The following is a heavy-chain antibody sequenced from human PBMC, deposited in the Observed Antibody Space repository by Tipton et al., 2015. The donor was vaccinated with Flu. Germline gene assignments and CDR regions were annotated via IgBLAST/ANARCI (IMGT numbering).Heavy chain of an antibody. CDR3: ARRDYSNYVSDPKSWFDP. Sequence: LRLSCAVSGDSMSSDFYWAWIRQFPGKGLEWIGTVSRTGSTIYNPSLKSRVTISIDTSKNQFSLNMRSVTAADMAVYYCARRDYSNYVSDPKSWFDPWGQGTLVAVSS. CDR2: VSRTGST. V-gene: IGHV4-38-2*01. CDR1: GDSMSSDFY. J-gene: IGHJ5*02. D-gene: IGHD4-11*01.